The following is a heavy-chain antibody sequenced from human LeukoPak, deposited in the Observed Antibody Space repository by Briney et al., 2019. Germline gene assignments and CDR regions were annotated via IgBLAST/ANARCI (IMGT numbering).Heavy chain of an antibody. D-gene: IGHD3-22*01. J-gene: IGHJ3*02. CDR3: ARDGGLITMIVVVINAFDI. CDR1: GFTFSSYG. Sequence: GGSLRLSCAASGFTFSSYGMNWVRQAPGKGLEWVSSISSSSSYIYYADSVKGRFTISRDNAKNSLYLQMNSLRAEDTAVYYCARDGGLITMIVVVINAFDIWGQGTMVTVSS. CDR2: ISSSSSYI. V-gene: IGHV3-21*01.